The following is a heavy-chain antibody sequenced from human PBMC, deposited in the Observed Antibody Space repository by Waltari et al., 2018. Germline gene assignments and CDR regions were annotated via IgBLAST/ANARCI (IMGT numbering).Heavy chain of an antibody. CDR3: AKDPGTVTTWYFDY. CDR2: IRYDGSNK. J-gene: IGHJ4*02. V-gene: IGHV3-30*02. D-gene: IGHD4-17*01. Sequence: QVQLVEFGGGVVQPGGSLRLSCAASGFTFSSYGMHWVRQAPGKGLEWVAFIRYDGSNKYYADSVKGRFTISRDNSKNTLYLQMNSLRAEDTAVYYCAKDPGTVTTWYFDYWGQGTLVTVSS. CDR1: GFTFSSYG.